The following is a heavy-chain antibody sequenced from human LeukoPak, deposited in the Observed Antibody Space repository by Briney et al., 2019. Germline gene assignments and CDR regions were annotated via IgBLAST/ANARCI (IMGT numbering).Heavy chain of an antibody. V-gene: IGHV1-18*01. CDR3: AREQYYDFWSGYYPLDY. D-gene: IGHD3-3*01. Sequence: ASVKVSCKASGYTFTSYGISWVRQAPGQGLEWMGWISAYNGNTNYAQKLQGRVTMTTDTSTSTAYMELRSLRSDDTAVYYCAREQYYDFWSGYYPLDYWGQGTLVTVSS. J-gene: IGHJ4*02. CDR2: ISAYNGNT. CDR1: GYTFTSYG.